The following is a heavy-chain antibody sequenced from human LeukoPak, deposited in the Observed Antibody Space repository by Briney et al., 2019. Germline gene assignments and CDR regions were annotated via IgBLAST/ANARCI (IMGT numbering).Heavy chain of an antibody. Sequence: PGGSLRLSCAASGFAVSNNYMSWVRQAPGKGLEWVSVIYSDGSPYYADSVRGRFTISRDNSKNTLYLQMNSLRAEDTAVYYCARHRRELGLLGCDDWGQGTRVSVSS. D-gene: IGHD1-7*01. CDR2: IYSDGSP. V-gene: IGHV3-66*04. CDR1: GFAVSNNY. CDR3: ARHRRELGLLGCDD. J-gene: IGHJ4*02.